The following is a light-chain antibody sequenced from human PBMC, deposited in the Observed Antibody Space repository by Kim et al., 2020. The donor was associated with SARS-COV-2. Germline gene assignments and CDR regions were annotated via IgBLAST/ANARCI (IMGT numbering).Light chain of an antibody. J-gene: IGKJ4*01. CDR1: QGISNY. CDR3: QKYYGAPLT. V-gene: IGKV1-27*01. Sequence: SVGDRVTITCRASQGISNYLAWYQQKPGKVPKLLINDASTLRSGVPSRFSGSGSGTDFTLTISSLQPEDVGTYYCQKYYGAPLTFGGGTKVDIK. CDR2: DAS.